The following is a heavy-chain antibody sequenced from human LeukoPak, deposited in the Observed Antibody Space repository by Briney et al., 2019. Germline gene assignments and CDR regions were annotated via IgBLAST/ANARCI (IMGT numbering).Heavy chain of an antibody. J-gene: IGHJ4*02. D-gene: IGHD6-19*01. CDR1: GFTFSSYA. CDR3: ARGVRIAVAGNIDY. V-gene: IGHV3-30*04. CDR2: ISYDGPNK. Sequence: GGSLKLSCAASGFTFSSYAMHLVRRAPGKRPEWVAVISYDGPNKNYADSVKGRFTISRDNSKNTLYLQMNSLRAEDTAVYYCARGVRIAVAGNIDYWGQGTLVTVSS.